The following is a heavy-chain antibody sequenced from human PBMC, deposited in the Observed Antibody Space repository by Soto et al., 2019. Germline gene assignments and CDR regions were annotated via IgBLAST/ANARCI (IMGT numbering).Heavy chain of an antibody. J-gene: IGHJ4*02. CDR1: GASISSTTSGNW. Sequence: QVQLQESGPGLVRPSGTLSLTCDVSGASISSTTSGNWWSWVRQPPGKGLEWIGEIYHSGSTNYKPSLKRRVTMSVDKSTKQFSLKLSSVTAADTAVYYGARMVGATLVGLWGQGTLVSVSS. CDR3: ARMVGATLVGL. D-gene: IGHD1-26*01. V-gene: IGHV4-4*02. CDR2: IYHSGST.